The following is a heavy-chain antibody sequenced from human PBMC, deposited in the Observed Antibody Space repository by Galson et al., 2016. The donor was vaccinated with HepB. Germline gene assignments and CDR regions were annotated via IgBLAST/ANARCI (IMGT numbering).Heavy chain of an antibody. J-gene: IGHJ4*02. V-gene: IGHV3-7*01. Sequence: SLRLSCAAPGFTFSSYWMNWVRQAPGKGLEWVANIKQDGSEKYYVDSVKGRFTISRDNAKNSLYLQMNSLRAEDTAVYYCAREFSSSWYMRKYFDYWGQGTLVTVSS. CDR1: GFTFSSYW. D-gene: IGHD6-13*01. CDR2: IKQDGSEK. CDR3: AREFSSSWYMRKYFDY.